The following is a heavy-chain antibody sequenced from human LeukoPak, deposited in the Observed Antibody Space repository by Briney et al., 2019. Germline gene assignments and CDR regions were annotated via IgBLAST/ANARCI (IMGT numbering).Heavy chain of an antibody. CDR1: EFSVGSNY. D-gene: IGHD5-18*01. CDR2: IYSGGST. CDR3: ASNRSYGYNWFDP. Sequence: GGSLRLSCAASEFSVGSNYMTWVRQAPGKGLEWVSLIYSGGSTYYADSVKGRFTISRDNSKNTLYLQMNSLRAEDTAVYYCASNRSYGYNWFDPWGQGTLVTVSS. V-gene: IGHV3-66*01. J-gene: IGHJ5*02.